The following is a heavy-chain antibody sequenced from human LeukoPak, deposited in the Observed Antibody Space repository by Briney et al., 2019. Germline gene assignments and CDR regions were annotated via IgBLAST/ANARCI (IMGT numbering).Heavy chain of an antibody. CDR2: IRYDGSNK. Sequence: GGSLRLSCAASGFTFSSYGMHWVRQAPGKGLEWVAFIRYDGSNKYYADSVKGRFTISRDNSKNTLYLQMNSLRAGDTAVYYCAKTGSGSYFSLDPWGQGTLVTVSS. CDR1: GFTFSSYG. CDR3: AKTGSGSYFSLDP. D-gene: IGHD1-26*01. V-gene: IGHV3-30*02. J-gene: IGHJ5*02.